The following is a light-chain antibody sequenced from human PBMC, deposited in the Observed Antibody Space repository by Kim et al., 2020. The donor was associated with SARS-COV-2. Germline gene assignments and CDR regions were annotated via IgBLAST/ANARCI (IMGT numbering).Light chain of an antibody. V-gene: IGKV3D-15*01. Sequence: DIVLTQSPATLSVSPGQRATLSCRASQSVNNYLAWYQHKPGQAPRLLIYAALTRAAGVPARFSGSGSGTEFTLTISSPQSEDFAVYYCQQYNNWPRTFGQGTKVDIK. CDR2: AAL. J-gene: IGKJ1*01. CDR1: QSVNNY. CDR3: QQYNNWPRT.